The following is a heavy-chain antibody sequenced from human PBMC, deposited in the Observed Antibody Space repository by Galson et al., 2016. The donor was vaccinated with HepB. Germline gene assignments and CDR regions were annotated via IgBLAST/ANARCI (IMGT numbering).Heavy chain of an antibody. CDR2: IYSGGGT. CDR3: ARGGANDASGY. CDR1: GFSVSNNY. V-gene: IGHV3-53*01. Sequence: SLRLSCAASGFSVSNNYMTWVRQAPGKGLEWVSLIYSGGGTSVAASVKGRFTNSRDNSKNTLYLQMNSLRAEDTAAYYCARGGANDASGYWGQGTLVTVSS. J-gene: IGHJ4*02. D-gene: IGHD2-8*01.